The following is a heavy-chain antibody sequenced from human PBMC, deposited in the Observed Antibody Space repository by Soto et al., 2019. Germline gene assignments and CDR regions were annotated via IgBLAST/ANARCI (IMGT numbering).Heavy chain of an antibody. CDR1: GGSISSYY. V-gene: IGHV4-4*07. CDR3: ARGILWFGDHNWFDP. D-gene: IGHD3-10*01. J-gene: IGHJ5*02. Sequence: SETLSLTCTVSGGSISSYYWSWIRQPAGKGLEWIGRIYTSGSTNYNPSLKSRVTMSVDTSKNQFSLKLSSVTAADTAVYYCARGILWFGDHNWFDPWGQGTLVTVS. CDR2: IYTSGST.